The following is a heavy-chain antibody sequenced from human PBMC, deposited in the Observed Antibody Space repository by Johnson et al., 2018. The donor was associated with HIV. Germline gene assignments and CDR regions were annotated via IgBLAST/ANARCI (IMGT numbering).Heavy chain of an antibody. J-gene: IGHJ3*01. CDR1: GFTFSSYA. CDR2: ISYDGSNE. Sequence: QVQLVESGGGVVQPGRSLRLSCAASGFTFSSYAMHWVRQAPGKGLEWVAVISYDGSNEYYADSVKGRLTVSRDNFKNTLHLQMNSLRGEDTAVYYCASGGPLSGSDECCFDVWGQGTMVTVSS. CDR3: ASGGPLSGSDECCFDV. V-gene: IGHV3-30-3*01. D-gene: IGHD1-26*01.